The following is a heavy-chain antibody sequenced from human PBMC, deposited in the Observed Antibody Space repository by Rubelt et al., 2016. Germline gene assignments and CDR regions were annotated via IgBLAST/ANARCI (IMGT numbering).Heavy chain of an antibody. J-gene: IGHJ4*02. CDR1: GYSFTTYS. CDR3: ATGYSSGWYVAY. Sequence: QVQLVQSGAEVKKPGASVKVSCKAAGYSFTTYSIHWVRQAPGQRLAWMGWINAGNGNQKYYQKFHGRVTITRDTSASTAYMELSSLRSEDTAIYYCATGYSSGWYVAYWGQGTLVTVSS. V-gene: IGHV1-3*01. CDR2: INAGNGNQ. D-gene: IGHD6-19*01.